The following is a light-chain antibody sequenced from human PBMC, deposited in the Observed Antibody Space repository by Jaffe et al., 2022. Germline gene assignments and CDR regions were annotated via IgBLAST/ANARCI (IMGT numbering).Light chain of an antibody. V-gene: IGKV3-11*01. CDR2: DAS. CDR1: QSVSSY. J-gene: IGKJ5*01. Sequence: EIVLTQSPATLSLSPGERATLSCRASQSVSSYLAWYQQKPGQAPRLLIYDASNRATGIPARFSGSGSGTDFTLTISSLEPEDFAVYYCHRRVTFGQGTRLEIK. CDR3: HRRVT.